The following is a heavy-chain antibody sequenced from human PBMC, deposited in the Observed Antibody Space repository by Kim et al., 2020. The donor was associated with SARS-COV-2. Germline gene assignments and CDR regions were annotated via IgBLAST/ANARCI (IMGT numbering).Heavy chain of an antibody. CDR3: AKDRSSSWYLFSLGFDY. J-gene: IGHJ4*02. Sequence: VKGRFTISRDNSKNTLYLQMNSLRAEDTAVYYCAKDRSSSWYLFSLGFDYWGQGTLVTVSS. V-gene: IGHV3-23*01. D-gene: IGHD6-13*01.